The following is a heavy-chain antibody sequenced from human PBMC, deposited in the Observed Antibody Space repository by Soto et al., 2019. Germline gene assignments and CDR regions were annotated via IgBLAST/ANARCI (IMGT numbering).Heavy chain of an antibody. V-gene: IGHV4-34*01. CDR1: GGSFSGYY. J-gene: IGHJ4*02. Sequence: TSETLSLTCAVYGGSFSGYYWSWIRQPPGKGLEWIGEINHSGSTNYNPSLKSRVTISVDTSKNQFSLKLSSVTAADTAVYYCASYLGYCSGGSCSLFDYWGQGTLVTVSS. CDR2: INHSGST. CDR3: ASYLGYCSGGSCSLFDY. D-gene: IGHD2-15*01.